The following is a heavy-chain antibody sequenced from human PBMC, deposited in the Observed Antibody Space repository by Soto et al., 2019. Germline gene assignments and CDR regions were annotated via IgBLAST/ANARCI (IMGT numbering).Heavy chain of an antibody. CDR1: GGSISSGGYY. D-gene: IGHD7-27*01. Sequence: QVQLQESGPGLVKPSQTLSLTCTVSGGSISSGGYYWSWIRQHPGNGLEWIGYIYYSGSTYYNPSLKLRVTISVDTSKHQVSLKLSSVTAADTAVYYCARGELGRGDAFDIWGQGTMVTVSS. CDR2: IYYSGST. V-gene: IGHV4-31*03. CDR3: ARGELGRGDAFDI. J-gene: IGHJ3*02.